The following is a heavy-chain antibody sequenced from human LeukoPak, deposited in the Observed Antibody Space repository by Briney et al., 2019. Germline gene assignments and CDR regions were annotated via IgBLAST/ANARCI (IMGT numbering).Heavy chain of an antibody. CDR1: GGTFSSYA. J-gene: IGHJ6*02. CDR3: ARGITIFGVVRDYGMDV. V-gene: IGHV1-69*04. D-gene: IGHD3-3*01. Sequence: ASVKVSCKASGGTFSSYAISWVRQAPGQGLEWMGRIIPILGIANYAQKFQGRVTITADKSTSTAYMELSSLRSEDTAVYYCARGITIFGVVRDYGMDVWGQGTTVTVSS. CDR2: IIPILGIA.